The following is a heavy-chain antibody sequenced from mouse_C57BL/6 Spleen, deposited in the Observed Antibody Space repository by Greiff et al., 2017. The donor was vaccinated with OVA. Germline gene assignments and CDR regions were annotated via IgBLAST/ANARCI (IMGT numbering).Heavy chain of an antibody. V-gene: IGHV1-64*01. CDR1: GYTFTSYW. D-gene: IGHD2-4*01. CDR3: ARNNYDWYFDV. Sequence: QVQLQQPGAELVKPGASVKLSCKASGYTFTSYWMHWVKQRPGQGLEWIGMIHPNSGSTNYNEKFKSKATLTVDKSSSTAYMQLSSLTSEDSAVYYCARNNYDWYFDVWGTGTTVTVSS. CDR2: IHPNSGST. J-gene: IGHJ1*03.